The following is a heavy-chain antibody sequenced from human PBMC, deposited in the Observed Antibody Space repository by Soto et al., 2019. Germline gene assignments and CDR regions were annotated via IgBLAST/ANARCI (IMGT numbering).Heavy chain of an antibody. CDR3: ATRMTPAPY. Sequence: EVRLVQSGGGLVQPGGSLRLSCAAPLFIVSDNYMSWVRQAPGKGLEWVSLIYSGGGTDYAESVKGRFTISRDNSKNTLYLQMNSPKAENTGIYYCATRMTPAPYWSQGTVVTVSS. J-gene: IGHJ4*02. CDR2: IYSGGGT. D-gene: IGHD4-17*01. CDR1: LFIVSDNY. V-gene: IGHV3-66*01.